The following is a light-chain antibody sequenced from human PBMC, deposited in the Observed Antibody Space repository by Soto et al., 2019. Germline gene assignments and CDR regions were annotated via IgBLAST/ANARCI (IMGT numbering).Light chain of an antibody. V-gene: IGLV1-40*01. J-gene: IGLJ1*01. CDR1: SSNIGAGYD. CDR3: KSYDSSLSGSYV. CDR2: GNN. Sequence: QSVLTQPPSVSGAPGHRVTISCTGSSSNIGAGYDVHWYQRLTVTAPKVLIYGNNNRPSGVPDRFSGSKSGTSASLAITGLQAEDEADYYCKSYDSSLSGSYVFGTGTKVTVL.